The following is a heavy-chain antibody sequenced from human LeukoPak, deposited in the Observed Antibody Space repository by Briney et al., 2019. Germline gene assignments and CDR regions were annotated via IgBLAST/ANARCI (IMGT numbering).Heavy chain of an antibody. J-gene: IGHJ4*02. CDR2: ISAYNGST. CDR3: ARVTNQVTAGDY. Sequence: ASVKVSRKASGYTFTSYGISWVRQAPGQGLEWMGWISAYNGSTNYAQKLQGRVTMTTDTSTSTAYMELRSLRSDDTAVYYCARVTNQVTAGDYWGQGTLVTVSS. CDR1: GYTFTSYG. V-gene: IGHV1-18*01. D-gene: IGHD2-8*01.